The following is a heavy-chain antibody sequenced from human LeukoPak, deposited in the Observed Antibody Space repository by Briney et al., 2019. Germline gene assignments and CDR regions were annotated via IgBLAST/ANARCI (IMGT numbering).Heavy chain of an antibody. Sequence: ASVEVSCKASGYTFTSYDINWVRQATGQGLEWMGWMNPNSGNTGYAQKFQGRVTMTRNTSISTAYMELSSLRSEDTAVYYCAREVRYCSSTSCFSTYYYYGMDVWGQGTTVTVSS. V-gene: IGHV1-8*01. CDR3: AREVRYCSSTSCFSTYYYYGMDV. J-gene: IGHJ6*02. CDR1: GYTFTSYD. CDR2: MNPNSGNT. D-gene: IGHD2-2*01.